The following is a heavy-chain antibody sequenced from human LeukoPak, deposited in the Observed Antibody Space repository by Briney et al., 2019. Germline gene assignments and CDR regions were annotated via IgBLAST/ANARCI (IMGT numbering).Heavy chain of an antibody. V-gene: IGHV4-30-4*08. D-gene: IGHD2-21*01. CDR3: ARPIVVVPLRAFDI. CDR1: GGSISSGDYY. Sequence: SETLSLTCTVSGGSISSGDYYWSWIRQPPGTGLEWIGYIYYSGSTYYDPSLKSRVTISVDTSKNQFSLKLSSVTAADTAVYYCARPIVVVPLRAFDIWGQGTMVTVSS. CDR2: IYYSGST. J-gene: IGHJ3*02.